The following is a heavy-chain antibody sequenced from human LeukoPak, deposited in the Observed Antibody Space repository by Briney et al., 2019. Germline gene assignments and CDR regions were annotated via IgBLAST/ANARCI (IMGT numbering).Heavy chain of an antibody. CDR1: GGSISSSSYY. Sequence: SETLSLTCTVSGGSISSSSYYWGWIRQPPGKGLEWIGSIYYSGSTYYNPSLKSRVTISVDTSKNQFSLKLSSVTAADTAVYYCARRSEVAAAGTGDFDYWGQGTLVTVSS. D-gene: IGHD6-13*01. CDR3: ARRSEVAAAGTGDFDY. V-gene: IGHV4-39*01. CDR2: IYYSGST. J-gene: IGHJ4*02.